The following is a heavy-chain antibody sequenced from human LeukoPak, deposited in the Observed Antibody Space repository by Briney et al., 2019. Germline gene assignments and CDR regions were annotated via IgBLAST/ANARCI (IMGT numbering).Heavy chain of an antibody. Sequence: ASVKVSRKASGYTFTSYYMHWLRQAPGQGLEGMGIINPSGGSTSYAQKFQGRVTMTRDMSTSTVYMELSSLRSEDTAVYYCARVNCGGDCWDLNDAFDIWGQGTMVTVSS. V-gene: IGHV1-46*01. CDR1: GYTFTSYY. CDR3: ARVNCGGDCWDLNDAFDI. D-gene: IGHD2-21*02. CDR2: INPSGGST. J-gene: IGHJ3*02.